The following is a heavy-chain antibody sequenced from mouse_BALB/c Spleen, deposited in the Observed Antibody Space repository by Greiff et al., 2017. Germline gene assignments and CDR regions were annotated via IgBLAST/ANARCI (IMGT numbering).Heavy chain of an antibody. J-gene: IGHJ3*01. CDR3: ARDMGYGNYEGFAY. CDR1: GFTFTDYY. V-gene: IGHV7-3*02. D-gene: IGHD2-10*02. Sequence: EVHLVESGGGLVQPGGSLRLSCATSGFTFTDYYMSWVRQPPGKALEWLGFIRNKANGYTTEYSASVKGRFTISRDNSQSILYLQMNTLRAEDSATYYCARDMGYGNYEGFAYWGQGTLVTVSA. CDR2: IRNKANGYTT.